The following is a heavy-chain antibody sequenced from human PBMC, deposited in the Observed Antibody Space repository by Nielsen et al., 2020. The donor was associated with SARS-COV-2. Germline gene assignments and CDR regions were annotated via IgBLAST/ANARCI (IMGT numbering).Heavy chain of an antibody. J-gene: IGHJ4*02. Sequence: GESLKISCVASGFTFSKAWMSWVRQAPGKGLEWVGRIRSKADGGTTDYAAPVKGRFTISRDDSKNTLYLLMNSLRIEDTGVYYCTTNYDVLTGLESWGQGALVTVSS. V-gene: IGHV3-15*01. D-gene: IGHD3-9*01. CDR2: IRSKADGGTT. CDR1: GFTFSKAW. CDR3: TTNYDVLTGLES.